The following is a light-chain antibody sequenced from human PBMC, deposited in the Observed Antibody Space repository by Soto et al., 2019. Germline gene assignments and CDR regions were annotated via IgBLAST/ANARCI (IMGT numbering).Light chain of an antibody. V-gene: IGKV3-11*01. CDR2: DAS. J-gene: IGKJ5*01. CDR1: QSISIY. CDR3: QYRTYWPPIT. Sequence: EIVLTQSPATLSLSPGERATLSCRASQSISIYLAWYQQKPGQAPRLLISDASSRATGIPARFSGSGSGTDFTLTISSREPEDFAVYYCQYRTYWPPITFGQGTRLEIK.